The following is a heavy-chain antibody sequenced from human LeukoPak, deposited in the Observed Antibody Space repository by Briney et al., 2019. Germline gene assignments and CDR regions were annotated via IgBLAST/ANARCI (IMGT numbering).Heavy chain of an antibody. CDR2: IRYDGSNK. V-gene: IGHV3-30*02. Sequence: GGSLRLSCAASGFPFSSYGMHWVRQAPGKGLEWVAFIRYDGSNKYYADSVKGRFTISRDNSKNTLYLQMNSLRAEDTAVYYCAKEPGYSSGWSDYWGQGTLVTVSS. CDR3: AKEPGYSSGWSDY. D-gene: IGHD6-19*01. J-gene: IGHJ4*02. CDR1: GFPFSSYG.